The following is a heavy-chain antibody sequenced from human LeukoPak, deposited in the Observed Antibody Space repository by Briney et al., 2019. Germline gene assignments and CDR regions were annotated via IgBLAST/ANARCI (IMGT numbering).Heavy chain of an antibody. V-gene: IGHV3-15*01. CDR1: GFTFSGYA. Sequence: PGGSLRLSCAASGFTFSGYAMNWVRQAPGKGLEWVGRIKSKFDGGTTDYPTPVKGRFTISRDDSKTTLYLQMNSLKTEDTAVYYCTTDLPGSSDDYWGQGTLVTVSS. CDR3: TTDLPGSSDDY. J-gene: IGHJ4*02. CDR2: IKSKFDGGTT. D-gene: IGHD6-25*01.